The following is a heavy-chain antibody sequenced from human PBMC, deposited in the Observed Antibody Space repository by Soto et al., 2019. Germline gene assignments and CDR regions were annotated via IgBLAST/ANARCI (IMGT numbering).Heavy chain of an antibody. D-gene: IGHD2-21*01. V-gene: IGHV4-31*03. CDR1: GGSISSDNFF. Sequence: QVQLQESGPGLVKPSQTLSVTCTVSGGSISSDNFFWSWIRQHPETGLEWIGYISYSGTAYYHPSLKSRVTISVDTSKNQYSMSRISVTAADTAVYYCSRDVIAPASSAAFDIWGQGTMVNVSS. CDR2: ISYSGTA. CDR3: SRDVIAPASSAAFDI. J-gene: IGHJ3*02.